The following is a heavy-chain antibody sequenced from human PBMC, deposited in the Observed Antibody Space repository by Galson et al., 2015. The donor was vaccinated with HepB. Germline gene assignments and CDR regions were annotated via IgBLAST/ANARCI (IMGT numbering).Heavy chain of an antibody. CDR1: GFTFSSYA. D-gene: IGHD2-8*01. Sequence: SLRLSCAASGFTFSSYAMHWVRQAPGKGLEWVAVISYDGSNKYYADSVKGRFTISRDNSKNTLYLQMNSLRAEDTAVYYCAKDSGRVVLMVYAIRFDYWGQGTLVTVSS. J-gene: IGHJ4*02. V-gene: IGHV3-30*04. CDR2: ISYDGSNK. CDR3: AKDSGRVVLMVYAIRFDY.